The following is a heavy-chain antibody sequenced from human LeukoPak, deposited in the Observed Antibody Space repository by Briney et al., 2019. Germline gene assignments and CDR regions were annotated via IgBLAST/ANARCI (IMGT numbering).Heavy chain of an antibody. CDR3: ARDPAPQGWFDL. Sequence: GGSLRLSCVTSGFTFSSFYMNWVRQAPGKGLEWVANINQDGSEKYYVDSVEGRFTVSRDNAKNSLYLHMNSLRAEDTAVYYCARDPAPQGWFDLWGQGTLVTVSS. CDR1: GFTFSSFY. J-gene: IGHJ5*02. CDR2: INQDGSEK. V-gene: IGHV3-7*01.